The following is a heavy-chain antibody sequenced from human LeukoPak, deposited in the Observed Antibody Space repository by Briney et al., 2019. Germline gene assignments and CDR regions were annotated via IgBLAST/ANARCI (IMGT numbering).Heavy chain of an antibody. CDR3: ARVLPPGYSDY. CDR2: IYYSGNT. V-gene: IGHV4-59*11. Sequence: SETLSLTCMVSVGSISGHYWSRIRWPPGKGLEWIGHIYYSGNTNYNPSLKSRLTISIDTSKNQFSLHLSSVTAADTAVYYCARVLPPGYSDYWGQGTLVTVSS. J-gene: IGHJ4*02. D-gene: IGHD2-2*01. CDR1: VGSISGHY.